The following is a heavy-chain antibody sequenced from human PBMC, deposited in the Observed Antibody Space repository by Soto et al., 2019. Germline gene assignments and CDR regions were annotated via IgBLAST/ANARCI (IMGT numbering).Heavy chain of an antibody. D-gene: IGHD4-17*01. V-gene: IGHV4-31*03. CDR3: AHSDYGDEGFRRGFNP. J-gene: IGHJ5*02. CDR1: GGSLTSGGSC. CDR2: IYFNGNI. Sequence: QVQLQESGPGLVKPSETLSLTCSVSGGSLTSGGSCWSWIRQHPGKGLEWIGYIYFNGNIYYNTSNRSRVTLSVDTSKNQFSLKLRSVTAAATAVYFCAHSDYGDEGFRRGFNPWGQGILLTVSS.